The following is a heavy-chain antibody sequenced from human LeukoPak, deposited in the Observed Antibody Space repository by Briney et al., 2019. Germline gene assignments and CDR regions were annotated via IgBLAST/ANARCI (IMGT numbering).Heavy chain of an antibody. D-gene: IGHD3-22*01. CDR2: INPNSGGT. CDR3: ARGIQSPSFHYDSSGYYYDY. V-gene: IGHV1-2*02. Sequence: GASVKVSCKASRYILTDYHMHWVRQAPGQGLEWMGWINPNSGGTNYEQKFQGRVTMTRDTSISTAYMELSSLRSDDTAVYYCARGIQSPSFHYDSSGYYYDYWGQGTLVTVSS. CDR1: RYILTDYH. J-gene: IGHJ4*02.